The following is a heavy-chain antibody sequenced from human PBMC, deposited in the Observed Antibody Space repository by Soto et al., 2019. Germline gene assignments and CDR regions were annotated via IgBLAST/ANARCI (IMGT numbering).Heavy chain of an antibody. V-gene: IGHV4-34*01. Sequence: SETLSLTCAVYGGSFSGYYWSWIRQPPGKGLEWIGEINHSGSTNYNPSLKSRVTISVDTSKNQFSLKLSSVTAADTAVYYCARGHGGGSGSYGGMDVWGQGTTVTVSS. CDR3: ARGHGGGSGSYGGMDV. D-gene: IGHD3-10*01. CDR2: INHSGST. J-gene: IGHJ6*02. CDR1: GGSFSGYY.